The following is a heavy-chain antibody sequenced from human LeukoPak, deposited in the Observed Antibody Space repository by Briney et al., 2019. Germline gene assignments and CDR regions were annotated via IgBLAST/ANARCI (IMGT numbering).Heavy chain of an antibody. V-gene: IGHV4-38-2*02. CDR1: GYSISSGHY. D-gene: IGHD3-16*02. J-gene: IGHJ4*02. CDR3: ARSAGGVIIPDS. Sequence: PSETLSLTCTVSGYSISSGHYWGWIRQPPGQGLEWIGSIFDSGSTYYNPSLKSRVTISIDTSKNQFSLKLSSVTAADTAVYYCARSAGGVIIPDSWGQGTLVTVSA. CDR2: IFDSGST.